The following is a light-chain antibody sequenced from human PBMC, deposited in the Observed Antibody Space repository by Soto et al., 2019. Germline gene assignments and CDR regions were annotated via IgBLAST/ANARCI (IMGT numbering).Light chain of an antibody. Sequence: EIVMTQSPPTLSVSPGERATLSCRASQSVSSKLAWYQQKPGQAPRLLIYGASTRAPGFPARFSGSGSGTDFTLTISSLQSEDFAVYYCQQYNNWPWTFGQGTKVDIK. CDR2: GAS. CDR1: QSVSSK. V-gene: IGKV3-15*01. CDR3: QQYNNWPWT. J-gene: IGKJ1*01.